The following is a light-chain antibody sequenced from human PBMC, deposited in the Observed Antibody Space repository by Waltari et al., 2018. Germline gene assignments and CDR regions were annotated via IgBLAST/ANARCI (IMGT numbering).Light chain of an antibody. CDR3: VLYVGGGSWV. CDR1: SVSVSYNYS. Sequence: TVVTQEPSFSVSPGGTVTLPCGLISVSVSYNYSPLWFQQTPGQAPRTLIYSTNTRSSGVSDRFSGSILGNKAALTITGAQTNDESDYYCVLYVGGGSWVFGGGTKLTVL. V-gene: IGLV8-61*01. J-gene: IGLJ3*02. CDR2: STN.